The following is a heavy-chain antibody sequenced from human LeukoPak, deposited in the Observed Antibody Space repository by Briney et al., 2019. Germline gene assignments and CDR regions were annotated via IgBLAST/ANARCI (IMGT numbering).Heavy chain of an antibody. CDR3: ARDSGSGGAGSFPF. D-gene: IGHD3-10*01. V-gene: IGHV3-30*04. CDR1: GFTFDSYT. CDR2: ISYDGSNK. J-gene: IGHJ4*02. Sequence: GGPLRLSCEVSGFTFDSYTMYWVRQAPGKGLEWVASISYDGSNKNYADAVKGRFTISRDNSNSTLYLQMNSLRPEETAVFYCARDSGSGGAGSFPFWGQGTLVTVSS.